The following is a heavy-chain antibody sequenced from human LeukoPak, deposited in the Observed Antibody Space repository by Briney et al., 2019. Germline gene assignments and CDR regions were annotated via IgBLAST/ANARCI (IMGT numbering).Heavy chain of an antibody. CDR2: IYHTGSA. CDR3: ARYCTSTTCILRGFDY. D-gene: IGHD2-2*01. J-gene: IGHJ4*02. CDR1: GYSFTSGHY. V-gene: IGHV4-38-2*01. Sequence: KTSETLSLTCSVSGYSFTSGHYWGWIRPPPGKGLEWIANIYHTGSAHYNPSLKSRVTISVDTSKNQFSLKLSSVTAADTAVYYCARYCTSTTCILRGFDYWGQGTLVTVSS.